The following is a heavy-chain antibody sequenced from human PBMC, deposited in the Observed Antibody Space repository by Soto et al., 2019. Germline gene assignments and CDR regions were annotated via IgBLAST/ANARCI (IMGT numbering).Heavy chain of an antibody. CDR2: ISGSGGST. D-gene: IGHD3-3*01. CDR1: GFTFSSYA. Sequence: GGSLRLSCAASGFTFSSYAMSWVRQAPGKGLEWVSAISGSGGSTYYADSVKGRFTISRDNSKNTLYLQMNSLRAEDTAVYYCAKVSIFGVASGMGYFDYWGQGTLVTVSS. J-gene: IGHJ4*02. CDR3: AKVSIFGVASGMGYFDY. V-gene: IGHV3-23*01.